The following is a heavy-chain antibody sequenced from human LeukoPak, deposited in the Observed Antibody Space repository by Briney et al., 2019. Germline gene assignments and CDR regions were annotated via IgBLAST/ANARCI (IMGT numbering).Heavy chain of an antibody. D-gene: IGHD6-13*01. CDR3: ARNYDDYSSPPDYFDY. CDR2: IYYSGST. CDR1: GGSISSYY. Sequence: PSETLSLTCTVSGGSISSYYWSWIRQPPGKGLEWIGYIYYSGSTNYNPSLKSRVTISVDTSKNQFSLKLSSVTAADTAVYYCARNYDDYSSPPDYFDYWGQGTLVTVSS. V-gene: IGHV4-59*01. J-gene: IGHJ4*02.